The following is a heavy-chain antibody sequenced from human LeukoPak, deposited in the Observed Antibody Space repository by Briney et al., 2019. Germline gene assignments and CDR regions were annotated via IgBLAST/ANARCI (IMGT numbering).Heavy chain of an antibody. Sequence: GGSLRLSCAASGFTFSSSGMHWVRQAPGKGLEWVAFIRYDGTSKYYADSVKGRFTIPRDNSKNTVYLQMNSLRAEDTAAYYCAKETRGSYSDYWGQGTLVTVSS. J-gene: IGHJ4*02. CDR2: IRYDGTSK. V-gene: IGHV3-30*02. D-gene: IGHD1-26*01. CDR3: AKETRGSYSDY. CDR1: GFTFSSSG.